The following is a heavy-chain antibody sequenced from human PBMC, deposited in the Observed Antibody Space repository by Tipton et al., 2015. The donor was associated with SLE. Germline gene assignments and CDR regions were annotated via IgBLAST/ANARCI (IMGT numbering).Heavy chain of an antibody. Sequence: TLSLTCTVSGGSFSGYYWSWIRQPPGKGLEWIGYIYYSGSTNYNPSLKSRVAISVDTSKNQCSLKLSSVTAADTAMYYCARSPDSSGYYFLDYWGQGTLVTVSS. V-gene: IGHV4-59*07. D-gene: IGHD3-22*01. CDR2: IYYSGST. J-gene: IGHJ4*02. CDR1: GGSFSGYY. CDR3: ARSPDSSGYYFLDY.